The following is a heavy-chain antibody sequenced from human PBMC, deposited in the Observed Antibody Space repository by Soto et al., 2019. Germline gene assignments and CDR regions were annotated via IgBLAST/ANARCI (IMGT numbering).Heavy chain of an antibody. D-gene: IGHD2-15*01. CDR1: GGTLRSST. J-gene: IGHJ4*02. Sequence: QVQLVQSGAEVKKPGSSVKVSCKDSGGTLRSSTFSWVRQAPGQGLEWTGRVIPNLGMTTYAKKFQGRFTIVVGTATSTADIELTSLTTELTAVSSCARLKCNFSVSICTAFDYLGQGTLVTVSS. V-gene: IGHV1-69*02. CDR2: VIPNLGMT. CDR3: ARLKCNFSVSICTAFDY.